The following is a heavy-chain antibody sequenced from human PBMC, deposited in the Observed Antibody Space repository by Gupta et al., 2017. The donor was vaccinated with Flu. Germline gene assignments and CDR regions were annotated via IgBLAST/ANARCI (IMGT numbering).Heavy chain of an antibody. V-gene: IGHV3-30*18. D-gene: IGHD2-15*01. CDR2: ISHEGSKE. CDR3: AKWETFGGFDS. Sequence: WVRQAPGKGLEWLSVISHEGSKEWYADSAKGRFTISRDNSRNEVYLEVNSLRSEDTAVYYCAKWETFGGFDSWGQGTLVTVSP. J-gene: IGHJ4*02.